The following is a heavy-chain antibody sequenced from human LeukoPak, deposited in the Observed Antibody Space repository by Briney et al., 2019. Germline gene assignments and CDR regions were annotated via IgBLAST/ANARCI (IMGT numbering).Heavy chain of an antibody. V-gene: IGHV4-59*01. J-gene: IGHJ6*03. CDR3: ARDLFSVLRGNYMDV. CDR1: GGSISSYY. Sequence: PSEILSLTCTVSGGSISSYYWSWIRQPPGKGLEWIGYIYYSGSTNYNPSLKSRVTISVNTSKNQFSLKLSSVTAADTAVYYCARDLFSVLRGNYMDVWGKGTTVTVSS. D-gene: IGHD3-3*01. CDR2: IYYSGST.